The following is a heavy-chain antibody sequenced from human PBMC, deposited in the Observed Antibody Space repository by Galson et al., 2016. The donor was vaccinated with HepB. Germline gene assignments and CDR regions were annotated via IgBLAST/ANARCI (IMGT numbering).Heavy chain of an antibody. CDR3: ARGRACSGWSV. J-gene: IGHJ6*04. V-gene: IGHV6-1*01. CDR2: TYYRSKWYN. Sequence: CAISGDSVSSDTGAWNWIRQSPSRGLEWLGRTYYRSKWYNDYGVSVKSRITNNPDTSKHQVSLRLNSVTPEDTAVYYCARGRACSGWSVWGKGTTVTVSS. D-gene: IGHD6-19*01. CDR1: GDSVSSDTGA.